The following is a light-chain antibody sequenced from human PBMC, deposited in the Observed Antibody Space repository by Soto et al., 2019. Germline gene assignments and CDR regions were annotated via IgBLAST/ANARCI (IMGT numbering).Light chain of an antibody. V-gene: IGLV2-11*01. CDR2: DVT. CDR1: SSNIGGYNY. J-gene: IGLJ3*02. CDR3: CSYAGSYTYV. Sequence: QSALTQPRSVSGSPGQSVTISCTGTSSNIGGYNYVSWYQQQPAKAPKLLIFDVTKRPSGVPDRFSGSKSGNAASLTISGLQAADEADYYCCSYAGSYTYVFGGGTQLTVL.